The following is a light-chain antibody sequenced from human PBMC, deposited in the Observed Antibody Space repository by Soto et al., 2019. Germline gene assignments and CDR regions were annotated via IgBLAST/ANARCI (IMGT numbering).Light chain of an antibody. CDR1: QSVLYNSNNKNY. CDR2: WAS. Sequence: DIVMTQSPDSLAVSLGEGATINCKSSQSVLYNSNNKNYLAWYQQKPGQPPKLLIYWASTRESGVPDRFSGSGSGTDFTLTINSLQAEDVAVYYCQQYYSTPWTFGQGTKVDIK. CDR3: QQYYSTPWT. J-gene: IGKJ1*01. V-gene: IGKV4-1*01.